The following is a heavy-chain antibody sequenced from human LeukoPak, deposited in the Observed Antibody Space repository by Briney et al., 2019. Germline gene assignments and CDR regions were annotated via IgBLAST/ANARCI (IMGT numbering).Heavy chain of an antibody. CDR3: VIGVGWQPDY. J-gene: IGHJ4*02. CDR1: GDSVTGYY. V-gene: IGHV4-59*02. Sequence: SETLSLTCTVFGDSVTGYYLNWVRQPPGKGLEWIGHIYKIGTTNYNPSLKSRLTISADTSKNQFPLKLRSVTAADTAVYYCVIGVGWQPDYWGQGALVTVSS. CDR2: IYKIGTT. D-gene: IGHD2-15*01.